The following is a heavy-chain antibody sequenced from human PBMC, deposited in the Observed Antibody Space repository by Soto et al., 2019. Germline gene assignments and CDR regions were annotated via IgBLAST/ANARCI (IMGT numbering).Heavy chain of an antibody. D-gene: IGHD6-6*01. Sequence: HPGGSLRLSCAASGFTFSSYAMSWVRQAPGKGLEWVSAISGSGGSTYYADSVKGRFTISRDNSKNTLYLQMNSLRAEDTAVYYCAKDAASIAARRGSHYYYYGMDVWGQGTTVTVSS. V-gene: IGHV3-23*01. CDR1: GFTFSSYA. J-gene: IGHJ6*02. CDR3: AKDAASIAARRGSHYYYYGMDV. CDR2: ISGSGGST.